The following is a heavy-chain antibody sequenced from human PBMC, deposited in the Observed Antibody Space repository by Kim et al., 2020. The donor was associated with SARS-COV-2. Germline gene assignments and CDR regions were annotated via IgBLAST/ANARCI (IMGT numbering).Heavy chain of an antibody. CDR1: GYTFTSYG. V-gene: IGHV1-18*03. CDR2: ISAYNGNT. D-gene: IGHD3-16*02. CDR3: ARDALYDYVWGSYRYYYMDV. Sequence: ASVKVSCKASGYTFTSYGISWVRQAPGQGLEWMGWISAYNGNTNYAQKLQGRVTMTTDTSTSTAYMELRSLRSDDMAVYYCARDALYDYVWGSYRYYYMDVWGKGTTVTVSS. J-gene: IGHJ6*03.